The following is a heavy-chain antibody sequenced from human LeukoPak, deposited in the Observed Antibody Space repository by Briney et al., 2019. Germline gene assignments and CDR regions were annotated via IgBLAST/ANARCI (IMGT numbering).Heavy chain of an antibody. CDR2: INPSGGST. D-gene: IGHD4-17*01. CDR1: GGTFSSYA. CDR3: ARVNLRWTVTDAFDI. Sequence: ASVKVSCKASGGTFSSYAISWVRQAPGQGLEWMGIINPSGGSTSYAQKFQGRVTMTRDTSTSTVYMELSSLRSEDTAVYYCARVNLRWTVTDAFDIWGQGTMVTVSS. J-gene: IGHJ3*02. V-gene: IGHV1-46*01.